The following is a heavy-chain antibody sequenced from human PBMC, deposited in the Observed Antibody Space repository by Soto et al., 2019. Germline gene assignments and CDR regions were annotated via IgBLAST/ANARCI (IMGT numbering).Heavy chain of an antibody. V-gene: IGHV4-39*01. D-gene: IGHD2-21*02. CDR1: RCSTSSSTSS. J-gene: IGHJ3*01. CDR2: IYYSAST. CDR3: GRPGDFVTTDSFPPADCVDP. Sequence: SGTLSLTGTISRCSTSSSTSSWGWIRHPPAKGVEWIGSIYYSASTYYSPSIKSRVTISVETSKNQFSLRLTSVTDADTAVYYCGRPGDFVTTDSFPPADCVDPRGQGPTVP.